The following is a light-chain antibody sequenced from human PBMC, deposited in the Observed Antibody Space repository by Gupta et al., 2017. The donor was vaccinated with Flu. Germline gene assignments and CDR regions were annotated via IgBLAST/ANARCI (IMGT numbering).Light chain of an antibody. CDR3: MQSLQTPPR. Sequence: DIVMTQSPLSLSVTPGEPASISCRSSQSLLHKNGNNSLDWYLQKPGQSPHLLIYLGSTRASGVPDRLSGSGSGTDYELKLSRVETEDVVLYHCMQSLQTPPRFGQGTQVDLK. J-gene: IGKJ1*01. CDR2: LGS. CDR1: QSLLHKNGNNS. V-gene: IGKV2-28*01.